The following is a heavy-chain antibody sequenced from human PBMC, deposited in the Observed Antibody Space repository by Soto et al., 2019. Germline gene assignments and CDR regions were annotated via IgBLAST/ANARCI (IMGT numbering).Heavy chain of an antibody. J-gene: IGHJ4*02. Sequence: QVQLQESGPGLVKPSQTLSLTCTVSGGSINSGGYYWSWIRQHPGKGLEWIGYIYYSGSTYYNPSLKSRVTISVDTSKNQFSLKLSSVTAADTAVYYCARGRGRFGELWTPYYFDYWGQGTLVTVSS. CDR1: GGSINSGGYY. CDR2: IYYSGST. V-gene: IGHV4-31*03. CDR3: ARGRGRFGELWTPYYFDY. D-gene: IGHD3-10*01.